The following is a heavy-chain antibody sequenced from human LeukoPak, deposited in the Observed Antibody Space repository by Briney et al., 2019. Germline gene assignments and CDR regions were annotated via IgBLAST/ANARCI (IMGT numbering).Heavy chain of an antibody. Sequence: GGSLRLSCADSGFTFSNFWMSWVRQAPGKGLEWVANINQDGTEKYYVDSVKGRFTISRDNAKTSLYLQMNSLRADDAAVYYCARAPVTSCRGAFCYPFDIWGQGTLVTVSS. D-gene: IGHD2-15*01. CDR1: GFTFSNFW. CDR3: ARAPVTSCRGAFCYPFDI. CDR2: INQDGTEK. V-gene: IGHV3-7*03. J-gene: IGHJ4*02.